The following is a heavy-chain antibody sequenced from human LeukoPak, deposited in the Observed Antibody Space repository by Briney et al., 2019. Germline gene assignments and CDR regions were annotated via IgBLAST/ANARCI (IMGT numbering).Heavy chain of an antibody. CDR1: GFTFGDYA. V-gene: IGHV3-49*03. J-gene: IGHJ4*02. D-gene: IGHD5-18*01. CDR3: TRDQAMVLPESYDY. CDR2: IRSKAYGGTT. Sequence: GGSLRLSCTASGFTFGDYAMSWFRQAPGKGLEWVGFIRSKAYGGTTEYAASVKGRFTISRDDSKSIAYLQMNSLKTEDTAVYYCTRDQAMVLPESYDYWGQGTLVTVSS.